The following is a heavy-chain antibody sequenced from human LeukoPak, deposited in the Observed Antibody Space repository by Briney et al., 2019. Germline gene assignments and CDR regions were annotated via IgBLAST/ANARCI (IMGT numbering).Heavy chain of an antibody. V-gene: IGHV4-61*02. CDR2: IYTSGST. J-gene: IGHJ4*02. D-gene: IGHD6-6*01. Sequence: PSQTLSLTCTVSGGSISSGSYYWSWIRQPAGKGLEWIGRIYTSGSTNHNPSLKSRVTISVDTSKNQFSLKLSSVTAADTAVYYCARADSSSGWAYFDYWGQGTLVTVSS. CDR3: ARADSSSGWAYFDY. CDR1: GGSISSGSYY.